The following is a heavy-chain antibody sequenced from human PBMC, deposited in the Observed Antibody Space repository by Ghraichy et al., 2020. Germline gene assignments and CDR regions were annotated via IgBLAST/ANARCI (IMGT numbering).Heavy chain of an antibody. CDR2: IKKDGSEK. V-gene: IGHV3-7*01. CDR3: ARDLGGGWYFDY. Sequence: GGSLRLSCAASGFIFSGYWMSWVRQAPGKGLEWVANIKKDGSEKYYVDSVKGRFTISRDNAKKSLYLQMNSLRAEDTAVYYCARDLGGGWYFDYWGQGALVTVSS. J-gene: IGHJ4*02. D-gene: IGHD6-19*01. CDR1: GFIFSGYW.